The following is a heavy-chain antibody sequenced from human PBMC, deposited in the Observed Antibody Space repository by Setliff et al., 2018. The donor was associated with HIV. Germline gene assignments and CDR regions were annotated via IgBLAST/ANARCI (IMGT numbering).Heavy chain of an antibody. CDR2: IYYSGRT. CDR3: AREIQFSATTYYYYYMDD. Sequence: PSETLSLTCIVSHGSITSTSYYWGWVRQSPGRGLEWIGSIYYSGRTYYNPSLKSRLSVSVDTSRNQFSLDLTSVTAADTAVYYCAREIQFSATTYYYYYMDDWGRGTTVTVSS. V-gene: IGHV4-39*07. J-gene: IGHJ6*03. CDR1: HGSITSTSYY. D-gene: IGHD5-18*01.